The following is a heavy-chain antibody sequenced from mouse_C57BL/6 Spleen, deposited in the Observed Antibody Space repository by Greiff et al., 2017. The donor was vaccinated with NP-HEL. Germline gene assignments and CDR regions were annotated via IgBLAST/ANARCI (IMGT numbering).Heavy chain of an antibody. J-gene: IGHJ1*03. V-gene: IGHV2-2*01. CDR3: AKGSNSPYWYFDV. Sequence: QVQLQQSGPGLVQPSQSLSITCTVSGFSLTSYGVHWVRQSPGKGLEWLGVIWSGGSTDYNAAFISRLSISKDNSKSQVFFKMNSLQADDTAIYYCAKGSNSPYWYFDVWGTGTTVTVSS. CDR2: IWSGGST. CDR1: GFSLTSYG. D-gene: IGHD2-5*01.